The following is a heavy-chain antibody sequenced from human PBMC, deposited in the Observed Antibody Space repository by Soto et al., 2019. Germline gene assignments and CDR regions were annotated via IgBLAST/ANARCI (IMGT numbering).Heavy chain of an antibody. D-gene: IGHD6-13*01. CDR1: GFSFVTYG. CDR3: AKGGIAAAGTNGGIYLMWTTEQYGMDV. J-gene: IGHJ6*02. Sequence: GGSLRLSCGPSGFSFVTYGVGCVRQAPGKGLEWVSGISSSGGRTYFADSVKGRFTISRDNSKNTLYLQMNSLRAEDTAVYYCAKGGIAAAGTNGGIYLMWTTEQYGMDVWGQGTTVTVSS. V-gene: IGHV3-23*01. CDR2: ISSSGGRT.